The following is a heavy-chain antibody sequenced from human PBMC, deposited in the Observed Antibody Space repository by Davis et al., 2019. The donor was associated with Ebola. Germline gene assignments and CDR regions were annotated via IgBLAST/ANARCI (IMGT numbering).Heavy chain of an antibody. CDR1: GFTFSSYE. J-gene: IGHJ4*02. V-gene: IGHV3-48*03. D-gene: IGHD3-3*01. Sequence: PGGSLRLSCAASGFTFSSYEMNWVRQAPGKGLEWVSYISSSGSTIYYADSVKGRFTISRDNAKNSLYLQMNSLRAEDTAVYYCARAPYYDFWSATLDYWGQGTLVTVSS. CDR3: ARAPYYDFWSATLDY. CDR2: ISSSGSTI.